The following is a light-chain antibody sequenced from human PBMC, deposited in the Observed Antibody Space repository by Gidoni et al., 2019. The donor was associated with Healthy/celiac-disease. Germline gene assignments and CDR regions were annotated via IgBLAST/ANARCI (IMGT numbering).Light chain of an antibody. CDR2: AAS. CDR3: QQLNSYPLT. J-gene: IGKJ4*01. V-gene: IGKV1-9*01. Sequence: DIQLTQTPSFQSPSVGDRVTITCWASQCISSYLAWYQQKPGKAPKLLIYAASTLQSGVPSRFSGSGSGTEFTLTISSLQPEDFATYYCQQLNSYPLTFGGGTKVEIK. CDR1: QCISSY.